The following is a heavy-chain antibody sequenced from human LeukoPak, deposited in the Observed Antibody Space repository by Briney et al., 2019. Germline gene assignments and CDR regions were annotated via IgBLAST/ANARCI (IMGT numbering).Heavy chain of an antibody. Sequence: SETLSLTCTVSGGSISSYYWSWIRQPPGKGLEWIGYIYYSGSTNYNPSLKSRVTISVDTSKNQFSLKLSSVTAADTAVYYCARDEQWLNWFDPWGQGTLVTVSS. CDR3: ARDEQWLNWFDP. J-gene: IGHJ5*02. D-gene: IGHD6-19*01. CDR2: IYYSGST. V-gene: IGHV4-59*12. CDR1: GGSISSYY.